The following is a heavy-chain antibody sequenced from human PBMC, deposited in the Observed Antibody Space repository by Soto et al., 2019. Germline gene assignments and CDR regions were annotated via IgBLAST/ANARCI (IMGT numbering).Heavy chain of an antibody. CDR2: IGSGGDT. CDR1: GFTLSSYD. CDR3: TRKTPPTGMEV. J-gene: IGHJ6*02. V-gene: IGHV3-13*01. Sequence: EVQLVESGGGLVQPGGSLRLSCAASGFTLSSYDIHWVRQATGEGLAWVSGIGSGGDTHYADSVKGRFIISREDGKNSLYLQMNNLRVGDRAVYYCTRKTPPTGMEVWGQGATVTVSS. D-gene: IGHD2-15*01.